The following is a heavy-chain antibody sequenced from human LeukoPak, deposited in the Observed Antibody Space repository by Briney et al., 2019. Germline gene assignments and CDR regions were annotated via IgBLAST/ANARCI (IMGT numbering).Heavy chain of an antibody. J-gene: IGHJ4*02. Sequence: GGSVRLSCAASGFTFTTYGMTWVRQAPGKGLEWVSTISGSGGSTFYADSVRGRFTISRDNSKNTLYLQMNSLRAEDTALYKCAKMGNDFWSGYYRGGYFDYWGQGTLVTVSS. CDR2: ISGSGGST. D-gene: IGHD3-3*01. CDR1: GFTFTTYG. CDR3: AKMGNDFWSGYYRGGYFDY. V-gene: IGHV3-23*01.